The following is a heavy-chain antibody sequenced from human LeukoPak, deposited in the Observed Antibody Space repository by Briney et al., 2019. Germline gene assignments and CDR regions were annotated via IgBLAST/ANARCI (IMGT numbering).Heavy chain of an antibody. D-gene: IGHD6-13*01. J-gene: IGHJ4*02. CDR2: ISYDGSNK. CDR1: GFTFSSYA. V-gene: IGHV3-30-3*01. Sequence: GSLRLSCAASGFTFSSYAMHWVRQAPGKGLEWVAVISYDGSNKYYADSAKGRFTISRDNSKNTLYLQMNCLRAEDTAVYYCASTIPAAGIYYFDYWGQGTLVTVSS. CDR3: ASTIPAAGIYYFDY.